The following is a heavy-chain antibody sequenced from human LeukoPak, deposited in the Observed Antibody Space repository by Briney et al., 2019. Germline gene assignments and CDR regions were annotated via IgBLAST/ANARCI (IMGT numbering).Heavy chain of an antibody. J-gene: IGHJ6*03. CDR2: INHSGST. V-gene: IGHV4-34*01. CDR1: GFTFSSYE. Sequence: GSLRLSCAASGFTFSSYEMNWVRQAPGKGLEWVGEINHSGSTNYNPSLKSRVTISVDTSKNQFSLKLSSVTAADTAVYYCARGVSGSSSRSKYYYYYYMDVWGKGTTVTVSS. CDR3: ARGVSGSSSRSKYYYYYYMDV. D-gene: IGHD6-6*01.